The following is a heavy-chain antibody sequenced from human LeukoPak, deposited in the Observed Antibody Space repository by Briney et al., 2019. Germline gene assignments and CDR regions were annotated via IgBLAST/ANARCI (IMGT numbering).Heavy chain of an antibody. J-gene: IGHJ5*02. D-gene: IGHD3-22*01. CDR2: IKQDGSDK. V-gene: IGHV3-7*01. CDR3: ARETREPLSSEVVITINNNWFDP. Sequence: GGSLRLSCAASGFTFSSYWMSWVRQAPGKGLEWVANIKQDGSDKYYVDSVKGRFTISRDNAKNSLYLQMNSLRAEDTAVYYCARETREPLSSEVVITINNNWFDPWGQGTLVTVSS. CDR1: GFTFSSYW.